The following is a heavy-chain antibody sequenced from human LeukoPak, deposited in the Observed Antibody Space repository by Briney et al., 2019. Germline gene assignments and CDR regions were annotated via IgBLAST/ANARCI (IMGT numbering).Heavy chain of an antibody. V-gene: IGHV1-18*01. CDR1: GHTFTSYG. D-gene: IGHD2-2*01. CDR2: ISAYNGNI. J-gene: IGHJ5*02. Sequence: ASVKVSCKASGHTFTSYGISWVRQAPGQGLEWMGWISAYNGNIIYAQKLQGRVAMPTDTSTTTAYIDLRSLRSDDTAVYYCARDIVVVPAAMPGNWFDPWGQGTLVTVSS. CDR3: ARDIVVVPAAMPGNWFDP.